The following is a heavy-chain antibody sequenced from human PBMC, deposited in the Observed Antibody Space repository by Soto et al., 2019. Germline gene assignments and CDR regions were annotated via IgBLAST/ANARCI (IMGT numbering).Heavy chain of an antibody. CDR1: GFTFSSYS. D-gene: IGHD6-13*01. V-gene: IGHV3-21*01. CDR2: ISSSSSYI. J-gene: IGHJ4*02. Sequence: GGSLRLSCAASGFTFSSYSMNWVRQAPGKGLEWVSSISSSSSYIYYADSVKGRFSISRDNAKNSLYLQMNSLRAEDTAVYYCARDPGYSSSWYPHWGQGTLVTVSS. CDR3: ARDPGYSSSWYPH.